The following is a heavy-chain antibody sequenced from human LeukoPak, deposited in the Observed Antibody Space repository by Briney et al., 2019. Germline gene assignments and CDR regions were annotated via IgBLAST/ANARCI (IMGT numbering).Heavy chain of an antibody. V-gene: IGHV4-39*07. CDR2: IYYSGST. D-gene: IGHD6-6*01. Sequence: SSETLSLTCTVSGGSISSSSYYWGWIRQPPGKGLEWIGNIYYSGSTYYNPSLKSRVTISLDTSKNQFSLKLSSVTAADTAVYYCARGWSSSSLGALHYWGQGTLVTVSS. J-gene: IGHJ4*02. CDR1: GGSISSSSYY. CDR3: ARGWSSSSLGALHY.